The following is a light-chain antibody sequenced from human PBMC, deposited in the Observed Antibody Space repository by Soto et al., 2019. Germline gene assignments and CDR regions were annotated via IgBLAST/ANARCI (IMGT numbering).Light chain of an antibody. V-gene: IGKV3-15*01. J-gene: IGKJ3*01. CDR3: QQYNNWPPFT. Sequence: EIVMTQSPATLSVSPGERVTLSCRASQSVSSSLAWYQQKPGQAPRLLLYGASTRATGIPARFSGSGSGKEFTLTISSLQSEDFAVYYCQQYNNWPPFTFGPGTKVDIK. CDR1: QSVSSS. CDR2: GAS.